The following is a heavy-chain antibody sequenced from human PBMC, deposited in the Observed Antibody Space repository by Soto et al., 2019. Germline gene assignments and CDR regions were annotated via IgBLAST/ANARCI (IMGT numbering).Heavy chain of an antibody. CDR2: ISSSRYI. Sequence: GGSLRLSCATSGFTFSSYSMNWVRQAPGMGLEWVSSISSSRYIYYADSVRGRFTISRDNAKNPLYLQINSLRAEDTAVYYCARDRLVAATSAPPYCYYGMDVWGQGTTVTVSS. J-gene: IGHJ6*02. D-gene: IGHD2-15*01. CDR1: GFTFSSYS. CDR3: ARDRLVAATSAPPYCYYGMDV. V-gene: IGHV3-21*01.